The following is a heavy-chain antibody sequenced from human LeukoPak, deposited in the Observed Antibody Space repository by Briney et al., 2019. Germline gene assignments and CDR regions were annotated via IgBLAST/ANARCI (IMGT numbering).Heavy chain of an antibody. Sequence: GGSLRLSCAASGFTFSSYWMHWVRQAPGKGLEWVSAISGSGGSTYYADSVKGRFTISRDNSKNTLYLQMNSLRAEDTAVYYCAKDINPYYDFWSGYFRPPPYYYGMDVWGQGTTVTVSS. D-gene: IGHD3-3*01. V-gene: IGHV3-23*01. CDR2: ISGSGGST. CDR1: GFTFSSYW. J-gene: IGHJ6*02. CDR3: AKDINPYYDFWSGYFRPPPYYYGMDV.